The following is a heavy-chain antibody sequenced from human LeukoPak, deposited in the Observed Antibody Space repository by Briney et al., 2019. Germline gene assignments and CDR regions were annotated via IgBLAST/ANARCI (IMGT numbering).Heavy chain of an antibody. CDR3: ARGFARRSKIGVRSSGYSYYFDY. J-gene: IGHJ4*02. CDR2: IWHDGSEK. V-gene: IGHV3-33*08. D-gene: IGHD3-22*01. CDR1: GFIFRNYW. Sequence: PEGSLRLSCAASGFIFRNYWMSWVRQAPGKGLEWVAVIWHDGSEKYYGDSVKGRFTISRDDSKNTLHLQMNSLRSEDTAVYYCARGFARRSKIGVRSSGYSYYFDYWGQGTLVTVSS.